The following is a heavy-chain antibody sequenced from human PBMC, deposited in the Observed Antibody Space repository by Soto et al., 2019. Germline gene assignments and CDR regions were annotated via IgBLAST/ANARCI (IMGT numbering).Heavy chain of an antibody. Sequence: SETLSLTCTVSGGSISIGDYYWSWIRQPPGKGLEWIGYIYYSGSTYYNPSLKSRVTISVDTSKNQFSLKLSSVTAADTAVYYCATATFQVPFDPWGQGTLVTVSS. V-gene: IGHV4-30-4*01. CDR1: GGSISIGDYY. CDR2: IYYSGST. J-gene: IGHJ5*02. CDR3: ATATFQVPFDP.